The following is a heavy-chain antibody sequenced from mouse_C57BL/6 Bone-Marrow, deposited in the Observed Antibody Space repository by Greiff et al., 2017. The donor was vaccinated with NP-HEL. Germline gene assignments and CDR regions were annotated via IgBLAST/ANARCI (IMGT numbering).Heavy chain of an antibody. J-gene: IGHJ3*01. D-gene: IGHD6-2*01. CDR3: ARAVSPSWFAY. Sequence: QVQLQQSGAELARPGASVKLSCKASGYTFTSYGISWVKQRTGQGLEWIGEIYPRSGNTYYNEKFKGKATLTADKSSSTAYMELRSLTSEDSAVYFCARAVSPSWFAYWGQGTLVTVSA. CDR2: IYPRSGNT. V-gene: IGHV1-81*01. CDR1: GYTFTSYG.